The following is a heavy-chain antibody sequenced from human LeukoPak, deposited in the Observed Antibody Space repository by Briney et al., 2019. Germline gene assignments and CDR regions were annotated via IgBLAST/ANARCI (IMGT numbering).Heavy chain of an antibody. Sequence: GGSLRLSCAASGFTFSSYAMSWVRQAPGKGLEWVSAISGSGDSTYYADSVKGRFTISRDNSKNTLDLQMNSLRAEDTAVYYCAKPYNSDWTYWFDPWGQGTLVTVSS. CDR3: AKPYNSDWTYWFDP. CDR2: ISGSGDST. V-gene: IGHV3-23*01. D-gene: IGHD6-19*01. J-gene: IGHJ5*02. CDR1: GFTFSSYA.